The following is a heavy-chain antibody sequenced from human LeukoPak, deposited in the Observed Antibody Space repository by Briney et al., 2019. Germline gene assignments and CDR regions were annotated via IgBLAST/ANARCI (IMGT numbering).Heavy chain of an antibody. D-gene: IGHD2-8*01. CDR3: ASAPDCTNGVCYELGAFDI. Sequence: ASVKVSCKASGYTFTSYAMNWVRQAPGQGLELMGWINTNTGDPTYAQVFTGRFVFSLDTSVSTAYLQISSLKTEDTAVYYCASAPDCTNGVCYELGAFDIWGQGTMVTVSS. CDR2: INTNTGDP. J-gene: IGHJ3*02. CDR1: GYTFTSYA. V-gene: IGHV7-4-1*02.